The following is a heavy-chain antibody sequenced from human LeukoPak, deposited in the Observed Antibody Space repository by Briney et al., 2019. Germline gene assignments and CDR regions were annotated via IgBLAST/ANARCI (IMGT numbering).Heavy chain of an antibody. CDR3: ARDITRRGSGSGFYNWFDP. CDR2: IYYSGST. J-gene: IGHJ5*02. CDR1: GGSISNYY. D-gene: IGHD3-10*01. Sequence: SETLSLTCAVSGGSISNYYWSWIRQPPGKGLEWIGSIYYSGSTYYNPSLKSRVTISVDTSKNQFSLKLSSVTAADTAVYYCARDITRRGSGSGFYNWFDPWGQGTLVTVSS. V-gene: IGHV4-59*12.